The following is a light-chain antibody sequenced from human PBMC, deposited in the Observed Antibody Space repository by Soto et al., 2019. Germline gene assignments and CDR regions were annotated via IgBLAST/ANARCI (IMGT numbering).Light chain of an antibody. J-gene: IGKJ2*01. CDR2: WAS. V-gene: IGKV4-1*01. Sequence: DIVMTQSPDSLAVSLGERATINCRSSQSILFTSNNKTSLGWYQQKPGQPPKLLIYWASIRESGVPDRFSGSGSRTDFSLTISSLQPADVAVYYCQQYYSTPNTFGQGTKLEIK. CDR3: QQYYSTPNT. CDR1: QSILFTSNNKTS.